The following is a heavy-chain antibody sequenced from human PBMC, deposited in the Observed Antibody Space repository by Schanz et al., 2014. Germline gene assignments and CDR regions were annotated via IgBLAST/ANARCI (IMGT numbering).Heavy chain of an antibody. J-gene: IGHJ6*02. Sequence: VQLVESGGGLVQPGGSLTLSCAASEFIISNYWMTWVRQAPGKGLEKVALISTDGTNTYYADSVKGRFTISRDNSKNALYLQMNSLRAEDTAVYYCRLWFGELYYGMDVWGQGTTVTVSS. D-gene: IGHD3-10*01. CDR1: EFIISNYW. CDR3: RLWFGELYYGMDV. V-gene: IGHV3-30*03. CDR2: ISTDGTNT.